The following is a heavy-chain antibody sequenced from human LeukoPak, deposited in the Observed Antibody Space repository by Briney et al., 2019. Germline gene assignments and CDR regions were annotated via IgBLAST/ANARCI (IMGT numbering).Heavy chain of an antibody. D-gene: IGHD4-17*01. CDR2: ISGSGGST. CDR3: ARYGDYGAFDI. CDR1: GFTFSTHA. J-gene: IGHJ3*02. V-gene: IGHV3-23*01. Sequence: PGGSLRLSCAASGFTFSTHAMNWVRQAPGKGLEWVSGISGSGGSTYYADSVKGRFTISRDNAKNSLYLQMNSLRAEDTSVYYCARYGDYGAFDIWGQGTMVTVSS.